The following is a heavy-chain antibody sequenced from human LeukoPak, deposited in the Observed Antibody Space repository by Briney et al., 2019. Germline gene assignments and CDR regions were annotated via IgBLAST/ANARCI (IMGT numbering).Heavy chain of an antibody. CDR2: TNPDGSEK. V-gene: IGHV3-7*01. CDR1: GLTLSIYW. J-gene: IGHJ3*02. CDR3: VRGHHGLEI. Sequence: PGESLRLSCAVSGLTLSIYWMCWIRQAPGKGLEWVANTNPDGSEKYYVDSVKGRFTISRDNAKDSLYLQMNSLRGEDTAVYYCVRGHHGLEIWGQGTMVTVSS.